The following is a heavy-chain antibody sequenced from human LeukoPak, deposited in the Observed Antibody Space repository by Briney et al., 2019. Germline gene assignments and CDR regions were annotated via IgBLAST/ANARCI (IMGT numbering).Heavy chain of an antibody. V-gene: IGHV1-69*01. CDR3: ARDHGSGKPNWFDP. D-gene: IGHD6-19*01. CDR1: GGTFSSYA. Sequence: SVKVSCKASGGTFSSYAISWVRQAPGQGLEWMGGIIPIFGTANYAQKFQGRVTITADESTSTAYMELSSLRSEDTAVYYCARDHGSGKPNWFDPWGQGTPVTVSS. J-gene: IGHJ5*02. CDR2: IIPIFGTA.